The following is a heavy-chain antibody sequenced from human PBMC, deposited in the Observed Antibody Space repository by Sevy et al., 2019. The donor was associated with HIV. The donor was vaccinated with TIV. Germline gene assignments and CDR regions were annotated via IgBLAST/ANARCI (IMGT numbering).Heavy chain of an antibody. Sequence: GGSLRLSCEVSGFTFSNYWMTWVRQAPGKGLEWVANIKEDGSDKYYGDSVKGRFSLSRDNDKNSLYLQMDSLRAEDTAVYYCVRDGLASATDFDYWGQGTLVTVSS. D-gene: IGHD2-15*01. J-gene: IGHJ4*02. CDR3: VRDGLASATDFDY. V-gene: IGHV3-7*01. CDR2: IKEDGSDK. CDR1: GFTFSNYW.